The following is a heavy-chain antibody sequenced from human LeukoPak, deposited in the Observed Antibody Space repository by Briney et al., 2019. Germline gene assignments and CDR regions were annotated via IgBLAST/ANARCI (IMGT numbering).Heavy chain of an antibody. J-gene: IGHJ4*02. Sequence: PGGSLRLSCAASGFIFSSYAMNWVRPAPGKGLEWVSYISGSGSTIYNADSVKGRFTISRDNAKNTLYLQMNSLRDEDTAVYYCARVRFYYDSSGYGFFDYWGQGALVTVSS. CDR3: ARVRFYYDSSGYGFFDY. D-gene: IGHD3-22*01. CDR1: GFIFSSYA. V-gene: IGHV3-48*02. CDR2: ISGSGSTI.